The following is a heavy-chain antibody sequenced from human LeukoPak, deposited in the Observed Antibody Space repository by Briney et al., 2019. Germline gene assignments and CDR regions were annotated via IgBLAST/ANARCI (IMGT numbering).Heavy chain of an antibody. CDR1: GGTFSSYA. Sequence: SVKVSCKASGGTFSSYAISWVRQAPGQGLEWMGGIIPIFGTANYAQKFQGRVTITTDDSTSTAYMELSSLRSEDTAVYYCARDGVDCSGGSCYSAKGGYGNWFDPWGQGTLVTVSS. V-gene: IGHV1-69*05. D-gene: IGHD2-15*01. CDR3: ARDGVDCSGGSCYSAKGGYGNWFDP. CDR2: IIPIFGTA. J-gene: IGHJ5*02.